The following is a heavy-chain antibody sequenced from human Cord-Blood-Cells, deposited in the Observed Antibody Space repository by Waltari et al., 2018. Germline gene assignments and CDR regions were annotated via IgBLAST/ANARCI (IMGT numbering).Heavy chain of an antibody. CDR2: INHSGST. J-gene: IGHJ4*02. D-gene: IGHD1-1*01. CDR3: VVRDGYSRDY. Sequence: QVQLQQWGAGLLKPSETLSLTCAVYGGSFRGYYWSWIRQPPGKGLEWIGEINHSGSTNYNPSLKSRVTISVDTSKNQFSLKLSSVTAADTAVYYCVVRDGYSRDYWGQGTLVTVSS. CDR1: GGSFRGYY. V-gene: IGHV4-34*01.